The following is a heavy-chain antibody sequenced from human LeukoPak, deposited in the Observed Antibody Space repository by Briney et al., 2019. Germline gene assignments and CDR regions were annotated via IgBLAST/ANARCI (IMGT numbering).Heavy chain of an antibody. CDR1: GFTFGSYS. J-gene: IGHJ4*02. D-gene: IGHD1-20*01. CDR3: ARESITGHRDFDY. CDR2: ISSGSRTI. Sequence: PGGSLRLSCAASGFTFGSYSMNWVRQAPGEGLEWISNISSGSRTIYYADSVEGRFSVSRDNAKNSLYLQMRSLRAEDTAVYYCARESITGHRDFDYWGQGTLVTVSS. V-gene: IGHV3-48*01.